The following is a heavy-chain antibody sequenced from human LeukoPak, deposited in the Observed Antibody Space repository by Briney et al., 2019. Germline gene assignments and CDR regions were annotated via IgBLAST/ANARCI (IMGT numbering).Heavy chain of an antibody. CDR3: ARGLRQGSAWSWGPKEKSYQYMDV. CDR1: SGSFSSHY. D-gene: IGHD6-19*01. CDR2: INPRGST. V-gene: IGHV4-34*01. J-gene: IGHJ6*04. Sequence: SETLSLTCGVSSGSFSSHYWTWIRQPPGKGLEWIGEINPRGSTNYNPSLESRVTVSADTSRNQLPLSLTSVTVADSAVYFCARGLRQGSAWSWGPKEKSYQYMDVWGTGTTVIVSS.